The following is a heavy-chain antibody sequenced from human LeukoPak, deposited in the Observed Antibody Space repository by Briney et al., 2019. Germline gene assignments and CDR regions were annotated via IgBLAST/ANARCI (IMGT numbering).Heavy chain of an antibody. V-gene: IGHV3-21*04. CDR3: AKAIGGGRDAFDI. Sequence: PGGSLRLSCAASGFTFSSYWMHWVRQAPGKGLEWVSSISSSSSYIYYADSVKGRFTISRDNSKNTLYLQMNSLRAEDTAVYYCAKAIGGGRDAFDIWGQGTMVTVSS. J-gene: IGHJ3*02. D-gene: IGHD3-16*01. CDR2: ISSSSSYI. CDR1: GFTFSSYW.